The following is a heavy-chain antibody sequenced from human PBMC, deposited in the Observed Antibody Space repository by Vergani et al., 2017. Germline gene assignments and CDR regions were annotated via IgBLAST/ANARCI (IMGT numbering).Heavy chain of an antibody. CDR2: IRNKANDYTT. Sequence: EVQVLESGGGLVQPGGSLRLSCAASGFIFSDHYMDWVRQAPGKGLEWVGRIRNKANDYTTQYAASVKGRFTISRDDSKSYLYLQMNSLQTEDTALYYGVRVKGSNWNDHLYDIWGQGTLVTVSS. CDR1: GFIFSDHY. CDR3: VRVKGSNWNDHLYDI. D-gene: IGHD1-1*01. V-gene: IGHV3-72*01. J-gene: IGHJ3*02.